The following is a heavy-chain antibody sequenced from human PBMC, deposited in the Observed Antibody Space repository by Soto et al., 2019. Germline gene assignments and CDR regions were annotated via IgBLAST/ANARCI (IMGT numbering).Heavy chain of an antibody. CDR1: GFSCNNYG. V-gene: IGHV3-23*01. D-gene: IGHD3-9*01. Sequence: VQLLESGGGLVQPGGSLTLSCAASGFSCNNYGMSWVRQAPGKGLGWVAAISGSGGATYYADSVHGRFTISKDFTPNTVYLQVNGVRADGTAVCYCGKLGTGYALYYYDYWGQGAVVTVSS. CDR2: ISGSGGAT. J-gene: IGHJ4*02. CDR3: GKLGTGYALYYYDY.